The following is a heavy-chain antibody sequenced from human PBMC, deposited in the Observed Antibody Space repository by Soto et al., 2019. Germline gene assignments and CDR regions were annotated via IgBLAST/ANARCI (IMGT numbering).Heavy chain of an antibody. CDR1: GYSFTSYW. D-gene: IGHD6-25*01. CDR3: AREPKRITGFGSDTTFDY. Sequence: EVQLVQSGAEVKKPGESLRISCKGSGYSFTSYWINWVRQMPGKGLEWMGRIDPSDSYTNYSPSFQGHVTISAYKSISPAPLQWSSLKASDTSMYYGAREPKRITGFGSDTTFDYWGQGTLVTVSS. CDR2: IDPSDSYT. J-gene: IGHJ4*02. V-gene: IGHV5-10-1*01.